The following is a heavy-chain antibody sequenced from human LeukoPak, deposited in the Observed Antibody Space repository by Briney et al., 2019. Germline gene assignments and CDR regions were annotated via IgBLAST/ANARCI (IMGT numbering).Heavy chain of an antibody. Sequence: SETLSLTCTVSGGSTSSSSYYWGWIRQPPGKGLEWIGSIYYSGSTYYNPSLKSRVTISVDTSKNQFALKLSSVTAADTAVYYCARLTDCSSTSCYYYYYGMDVWGQGTTVTVSS. J-gene: IGHJ6*02. CDR1: GGSTSSSSYY. D-gene: IGHD2-2*01. V-gene: IGHV4-39*01. CDR3: ARLTDCSSTSCYYYYYGMDV. CDR2: IYYSGST.